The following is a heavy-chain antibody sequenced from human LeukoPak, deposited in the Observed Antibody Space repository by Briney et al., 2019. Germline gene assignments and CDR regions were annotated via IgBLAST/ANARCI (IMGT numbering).Heavy chain of an antibody. Sequence: GGSLRLSCAASGFTFSSYAMSWVRQAPGKGLEWVSAISGSGGSTYYADSVKGRFTISRDNSKNTLYLQMNSLRAEDTAVYYCAKAPYYDILTGSYYFDYWGQGTLVTVSS. CDR1: GFTFSSYA. CDR2: ISGSGGST. D-gene: IGHD3-9*01. V-gene: IGHV3-23*01. J-gene: IGHJ4*02. CDR3: AKAPYYDILTGSYYFDY.